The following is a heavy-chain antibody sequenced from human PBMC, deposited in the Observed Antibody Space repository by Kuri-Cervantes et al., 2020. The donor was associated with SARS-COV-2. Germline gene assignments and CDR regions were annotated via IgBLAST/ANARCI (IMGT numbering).Heavy chain of an antibody. Sequence: LSLTCAASGFTFSSYAMHWVRQAPGKGLEWVAVISYDGSNKYYADSVKGRFTISRDNSKNTLYLQMNSLRAEDTAVYYCAKGYCSSTSCQRPLDYWGQGTLVTVSS. J-gene: IGHJ4*02. CDR3: AKGYCSSTSCQRPLDY. CDR1: GFTFSSYA. D-gene: IGHD2-2*01. V-gene: IGHV3-30-3*01. CDR2: ISYDGSNK.